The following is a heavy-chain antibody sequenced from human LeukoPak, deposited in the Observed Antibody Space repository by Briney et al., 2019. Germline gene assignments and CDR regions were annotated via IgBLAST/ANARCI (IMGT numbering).Heavy chain of an antibody. CDR3: AKGGLNWGVAFDI. CDR1: GFTFSSYS. V-gene: IGHV3-23*01. Sequence: GGSLRLSCAASGFTFSSYSMNWVRQAPGKGLEWVSAISGSGGSTYYADSVKGRFTISRDNSKNTLYLQMNSLRAEDTAVYYCAKGGLNWGVAFDIWGQGTMVTVSS. J-gene: IGHJ3*02. CDR2: ISGSGGST. D-gene: IGHD7-27*01.